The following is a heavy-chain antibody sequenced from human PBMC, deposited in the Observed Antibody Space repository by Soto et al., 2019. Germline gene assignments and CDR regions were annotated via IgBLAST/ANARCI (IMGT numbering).Heavy chain of an antibody. D-gene: IGHD2-2*02. CDR1: GYTFTGYY. Sequence: GASVKVSCKASGYTFTGYYMHWVRQAPGQGLEWMGWINPNSGGTNYAQKFQGRVTMTRDTSISTAYMELSRLRSDDTAVYYCASGYCSSTSCYILLLWGQGTLVTVSS. CDR2: INPNSGGT. J-gene: IGHJ4*01. V-gene: IGHV1-2*02. CDR3: ASGYCSSTSCYILLL.